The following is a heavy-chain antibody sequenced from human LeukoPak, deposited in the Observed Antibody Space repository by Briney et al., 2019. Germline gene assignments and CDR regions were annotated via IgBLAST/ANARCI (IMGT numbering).Heavy chain of an antibody. J-gene: IGHJ4*02. Sequence: GGSLRLSCAASGFTFSSYWMSWVRQAPGKGQEWVANIKLDGSEKYYVDSVKGRFTISRDNAKNSLYLQMNSLRAEDTAVYYCARAARRGLVVVAATGQIDYWAREPWSPSPQ. V-gene: IGHV3-7*04. CDR2: IKLDGSEK. D-gene: IGHD2-15*01. CDR1: GFTFSSYW. CDR3: ARAARRGLVVVAATGQIDY.